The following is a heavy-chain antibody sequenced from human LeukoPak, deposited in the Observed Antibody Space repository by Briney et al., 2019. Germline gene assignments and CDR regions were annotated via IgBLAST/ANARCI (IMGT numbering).Heavy chain of an antibody. CDR1: GFTFSSYS. J-gene: IGHJ4*02. CDR3: ARGRVAADLDY. Sequence: GGSLRLSCAASGFTFSSYSMNWVRQAPGKGLEWVSSISSSSSYIYYADSVKGRFTISRENAKNSFYLQMSSLRAGDTAVYFCARGRVAADLDYWSQGSLVIVSS. CDR2: ISSSSSYI. D-gene: IGHD6-13*01. V-gene: IGHV3-21*01.